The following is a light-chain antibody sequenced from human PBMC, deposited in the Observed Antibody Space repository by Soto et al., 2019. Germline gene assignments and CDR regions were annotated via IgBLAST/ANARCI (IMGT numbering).Light chain of an antibody. Sequence: DLPMTQSPSTLSASIGDRVTITCRASQNIYKWLAWYQQKPQKAPKLLIFEAAALETGVSPRFSGSGSGTEFTLTISSLQPDDFATYYCQQYERYPLTFGGGTKVE. CDR2: EAA. V-gene: IGKV1-5*01. CDR1: QNIYKW. CDR3: QQYERYPLT. J-gene: IGKJ4*01.